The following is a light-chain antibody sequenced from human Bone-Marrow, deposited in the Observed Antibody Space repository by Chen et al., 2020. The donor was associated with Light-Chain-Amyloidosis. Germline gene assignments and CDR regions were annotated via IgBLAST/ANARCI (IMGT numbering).Light chain of an antibody. J-gene: IGKJ4*01. V-gene: IGKV3-20*01. CDR2: GSS. CDR1: QTISSNY. CDR3: QQYGTSPLT. Sequence: EIVLTQSPGTLSLSPGEGANLSCRASQTISSNYLTWYQQKFGQAPRLLIYGSSSRATGIPDRFTGRGSWSDYTLTINRLEPEDFAMYYCQQYGTSPLTFGGGTKVEIK.